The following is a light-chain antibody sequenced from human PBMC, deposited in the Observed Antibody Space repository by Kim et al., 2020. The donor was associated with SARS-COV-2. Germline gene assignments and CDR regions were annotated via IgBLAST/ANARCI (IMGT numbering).Light chain of an antibody. Sequence: PGKAAKIPCGGNNVGSESVQWYQQKPGQAPVLVVYDNTDRPSGISERVSGSNSGNTATLTITRVEAGDEADYYCQVWDSSSDHPVLFGGGTQLTVL. V-gene: IGLV3-21*03. CDR1: NVGSES. CDR2: DNT. J-gene: IGLJ3*02. CDR3: QVWDSSSDHPVL.